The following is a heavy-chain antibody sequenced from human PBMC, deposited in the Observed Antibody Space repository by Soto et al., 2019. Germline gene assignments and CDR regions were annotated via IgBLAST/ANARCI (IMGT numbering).Heavy chain of an antibody. V-gene: IGHV3-30*18. CDR2: ISSDGRKE. CDR3: AKANDASKTVYWNYGMDV. CDR1: GFTFKNFG. Sequence: QVRLVESGGGVVQPGESLRLSCSASGFTFKNFGINWVRQPPGKGLEWLAVISSDGRKEEFADSVKGRLTISRDNSKNTVSLQMHSLRPEDTALYFCAKANDASKTVYWNYGMDVWGQGTTVIVSS. J-gene: IGHJ6*02. D-gene: IGHD2-8*01.